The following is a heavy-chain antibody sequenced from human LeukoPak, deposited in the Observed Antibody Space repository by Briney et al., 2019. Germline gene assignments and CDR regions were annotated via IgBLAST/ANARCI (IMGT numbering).Heavy chain of an antibody. CDR3: ASWYCSSTSCHNWFDP. V-gene: IGHV4-59*01. J-gene: IGHJ5*02. CDR2: IYYSGST. D-gene: IGHD2-2*01. Sequence: PSETLSLTCTVSGGSISSYYWSWIRQPPGKGLEWIGYIYYSGSTNYNPSLKSRVTISVDTSKNQFSLKLSSVTAADTAVYYCASWYCSSTSCHNWFDPWGQGTLVTVSS. CDR1: GGSISSYY.